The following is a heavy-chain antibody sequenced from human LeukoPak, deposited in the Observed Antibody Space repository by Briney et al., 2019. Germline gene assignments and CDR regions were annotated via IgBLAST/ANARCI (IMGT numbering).Heavy chain of an antibody. Sequence: PGGSLRLSCAASGFTFSSYAMSWVRQAPGKGLEWVSAISGRGGSTDYADSVKGRFTISRDNSKNTLYLQMNSLRAEDTAVYYCAKGGSSGWYGSVCYFDYWGQGSLVTVSS. V-gene: IGHV3-23*01. J-gene: IGHJ4*02. CDR1: GFTFSSYA. D-gene: IGHD6-19*01. CDR3: AKGGSSGWYGSVCYFDY. CDR2: ISGRGGST.